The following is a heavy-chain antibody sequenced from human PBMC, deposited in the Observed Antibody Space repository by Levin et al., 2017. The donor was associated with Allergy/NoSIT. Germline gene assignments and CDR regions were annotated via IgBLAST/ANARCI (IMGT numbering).Heavy chain of an antibody. D-gene: IGHD2-21*01. Sequence: SETLSLTCTVSGASIRNYYWSWIRQPAGKGLEWIGRIYTSGNTDYNPSLQRRVTMSVDTSRNQFSLQLTSVTAADTAVYYCAREHKDYDGDGYYYGCWGQGTLVTVSS. V-gene: IGHV4-4*07. CDR2: IYTSGNT. CDR1: GASIRNYY. CDR3: AREHKDYDGDGYYYGC. J-gene: IGHJ4*02.